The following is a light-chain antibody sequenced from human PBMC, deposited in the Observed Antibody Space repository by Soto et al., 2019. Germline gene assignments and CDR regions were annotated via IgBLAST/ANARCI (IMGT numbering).Light chain of an antibody. CDR3: AAWDDSLSGPV. Sequence: QSAVTQPPSASGTPGQRVTISCSGSSSNIGSNYVYWYQQLPGTAPKLLIYKNSQRPSGVPDRFSASKSGASASLAITGLRTEDEADYHCAAWDDSLSGPVFGGGTQLTVL. CDR2: KNS. CDR1: SSNIGSNY. J-gene: IGLJ2*01. V-gene: IGLV1-47*01.